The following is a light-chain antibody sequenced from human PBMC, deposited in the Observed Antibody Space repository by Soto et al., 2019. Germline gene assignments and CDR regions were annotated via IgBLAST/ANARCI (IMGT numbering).Light chain of an antibody. CDR3: QSYDSSLSGYV. J-gene: IGLJ1*01. CDR2: NNN. Sequence: QSVLTQPPSVSGAPGQRVTISCTGSSSSIGAGYDVHWYQQLPGTAPKLLIYNNNNRPSGVPDRFSGSKSGTSASLAITGLQAEDEADYYCQSYDSSLSGYVFGTGTKVTVL. CDR1: SSSIGAGYD. V-gene: IGLV1-40*01.